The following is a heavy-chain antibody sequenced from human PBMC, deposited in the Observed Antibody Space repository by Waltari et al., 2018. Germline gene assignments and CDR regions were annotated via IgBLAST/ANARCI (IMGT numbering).Heavy chain of an antibody. CDR3: ATKYSSSSWDY. J-gene: IGHJ4*02. D-gene: IGHD6-6*01. CDR1: GFILSTFE. V-gene: IGHV3-48*03. CDR2: ITSRLSSL. Sequence: EVQLVESGGGLVQPGGSRRLSCAASGFILSTFEMSWVRQAPGKGLEWISSITSRLSSLYYADSVKGRFTISRDNAKNSLYLQMNSLRAEDTAVYYCATKYSSSSWDYWGQGTLVTVSS.